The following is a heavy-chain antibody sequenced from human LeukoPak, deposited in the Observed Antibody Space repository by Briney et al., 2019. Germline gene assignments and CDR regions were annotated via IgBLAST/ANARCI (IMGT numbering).Heavy chain of an antibody. V-gene: IGHV4-59*08. Sequence: PSETLSLTCTVSGGSISSYYWSWIRQPPGKGLEWIGYIYYSGSTNYNPSLKSRVTISVDTSKNQFSLKLSSVTAADTAVYYCARRTYGRYYFAYWGQGSLVTVSS. CDR2: IYYSGST. D-gene: IGHD3-10*01. CDR3: ARRTYGRYYFAY. J-gene: IGHJ4*02. CDR1: GGSISSYY.